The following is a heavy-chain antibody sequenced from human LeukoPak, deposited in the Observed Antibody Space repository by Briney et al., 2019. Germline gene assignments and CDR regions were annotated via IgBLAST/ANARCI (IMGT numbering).Heavy chain of an antibody. J-gene: IGHJ4*02. Sequence: GGSLRLSCAASGFTFSSYAMSWVRQAPGKGLEWVSAISGSGGSTYYADSVKGRFTISRDNSKNTLYLQMNSLRAEDTAVYYCAKDADSDSSSWYSGDYWGQGTLVTVSS. CDR2: ISGSGGST. V-gene: IGHV3-23*01. D-gene: IGHD6-13*01. CDR3: AKDADSDSSSWYSGDY. CDR1: GFTFSSYA.